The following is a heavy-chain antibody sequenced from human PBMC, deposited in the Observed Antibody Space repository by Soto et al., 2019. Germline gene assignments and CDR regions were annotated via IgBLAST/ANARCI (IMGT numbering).Heavy chain of an antibody. CDR1: GLTVSGKKY. D-gene: IGHD1-1*01. CDR3: ASWHEREHAYDV. V-gene: IGHV3-53*01. J-gene: IGHJ3*01. CDR2: LYDVDGT. Sequence: GGSLRLSCAAFGLTVSGKKYVAWVRQAPGKGLEWISALYDVDGTYYADSVKGRFTTSTDSSKTTVYLQMNGLRPDDTAVYYCASWHEREHAYDVWGRGTTVTVSS.